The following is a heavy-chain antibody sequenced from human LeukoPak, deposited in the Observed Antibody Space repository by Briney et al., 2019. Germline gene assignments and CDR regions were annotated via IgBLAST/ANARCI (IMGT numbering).Heavy chain of an antibody. CDR1: GFTFSSYA. Sequence: PGGSLRLSCAASGFTFSSYAMSWVRQAPGKGLEWVSLPYSGGSTHYADSVKGRFTISRDKSKNMLPLQMNSLRAEDTAVYYCARGKSGIYTRPFDYWGQGTLVTVSS. CDR3: ARGKSGIYTRPFDY. CDR2: PYSGGST. V-gene: IGHV3-66*01. J-gene: IGHJ4*02. D-gene: IGHD1-26*01.